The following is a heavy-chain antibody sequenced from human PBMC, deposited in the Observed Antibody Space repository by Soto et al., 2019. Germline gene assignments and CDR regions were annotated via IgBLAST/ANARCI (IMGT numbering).Heavy chain of an antibody. CDR2: TYYRSKWYN. V-gene: IGHV6-1*01. CDR3: ARAQEPAATNAYGMDG. J-gene: IGHJ6*02. CDR1: VYGVSSNSAA. D-gene: IGHD2-2*01. Sequence: SETLSLTCAISVYGVSSNSAAWNWIIQSPSSGLEWLGRTYYRSKWYNDYAVSVKSRITINPDTSKNQFSLQLNSVNPEDTAVYYCARAQEPAATNAYGMDGLGEGTTV.